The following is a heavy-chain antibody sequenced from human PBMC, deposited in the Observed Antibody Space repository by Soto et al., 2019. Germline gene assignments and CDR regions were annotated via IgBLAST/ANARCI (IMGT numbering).Heavy chain of an antibody. CDR1: GGSFSGYY. Sequence: QVQLQQWGAGLLKPSETLSLTCAVYGGSFSGYYWTWIRQPPGTGREWIGEINHSGSTNYNPSLKSLVTISVDTSKNQFSLKLTSATAADTAVYYCARDKITGLFDYWGQGTLVTVSS. CDR2: INHSGST. J-gene: IGHJ4*02. CDR3: ARDKITGLFDY. V-gene: IGHV4-34*01. D-gene: IGHD2-8*02.